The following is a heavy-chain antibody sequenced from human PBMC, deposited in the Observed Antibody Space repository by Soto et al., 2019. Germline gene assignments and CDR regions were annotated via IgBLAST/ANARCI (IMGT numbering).Heavy chain of an antibody. CDR3: ARGGDLRGWDIVVVVAATPPAFDI. CDR2: TYYRSKWYN. Sequence: QTLSLTCAISGDSVSSNSAAWNWIRQSPSRGLEWPGRTYYRSKWYNDYAVSVKSRITINPDTSKNQFSLKLSSVTAADTAVYYCARGGDLRGWDIVVVVAATPPAFDIWGQGTMVTVSS. V-gene: IGHV6-1*01. J-gene: IGHJ3*02. CDR1: GDSVSSNSAA. D-gene: IGHD2-15*01.